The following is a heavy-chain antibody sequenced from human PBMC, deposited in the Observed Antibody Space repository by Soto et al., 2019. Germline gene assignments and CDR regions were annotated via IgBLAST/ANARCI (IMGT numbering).Heavy chain of an antibody. Sequence: GGSLRLSCAASGFTFSGSAMHWVRQASGKGLEWVGRIRSKANSYATAYAASVKGRFTISRDDSKNTAYLQMNSLKTEDTAVYYCTSSPSAAAQLGYGMDVWGQRTTVTVSS. D-gene: IGHD6-13*01. V-gene: IGHV3-73*01. CDR1: GFTFSGSA. CDR3: TSSPSAAAQLGYGMDV. J-gene: IGHJ6*02. CDR2: IRSKANSYAT.